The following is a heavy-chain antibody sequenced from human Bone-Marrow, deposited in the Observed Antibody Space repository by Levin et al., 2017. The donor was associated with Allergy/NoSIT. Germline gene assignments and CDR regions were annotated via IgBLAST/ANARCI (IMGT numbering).Heavy chain of an antibody. CDR2: ISSSSSTI. V-gene: IGHV3-48*04. CDR3: ARERVTGDYYDYYGMDV. Sequence: GESLKISCAASGFTFSSYSMNWVRQAPGKGLEWVSYISSSSSTIYYADSVKGRFTISRDNAKNSLYLQMNSLRAEDTAVYYCARERVTGDYYDYYGMDVWGQGTTVTVSS. D-gene: IGHD5-18*01. J-gene: IGHJ6*02. CDR1: GFTFSSYS.